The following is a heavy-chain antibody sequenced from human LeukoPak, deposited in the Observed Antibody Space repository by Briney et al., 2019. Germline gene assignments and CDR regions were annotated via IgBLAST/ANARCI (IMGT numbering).Heavy chain of an antibody. J-gene: IGHJ4*02. CDR2: IYYSGST. Sequence: SETLSLTCTVSGVSISSSSYYWGWIRQPPGKGLEWIGSIYYSGSTYYNPSLKSRVTISVDTSKNQFSLKLSSVTAADTAVYYCARLGSYFDYWGQGTLVTVSS. CDR3: ARLGSYFDY. D-gene: IGHD1-14*01. CDR1: GVSISSSSYY. V-gene: IGHV4-39*01.